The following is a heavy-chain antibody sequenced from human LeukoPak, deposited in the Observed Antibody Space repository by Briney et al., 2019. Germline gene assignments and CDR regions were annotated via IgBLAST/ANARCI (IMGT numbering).Heavy chain of an antibody. V-gene: IGHV5-51*01. D-gene: IGHD3-10*01. Sequence: GESLKISGKGFGYIFENYWIGWVRQMPGKGLEWMVIIYPGDSDSTYSPPFQGQVTMSVDKSISTAYLQWSSLKASDTAMYYCARPYYYGSHHHFDYWGQGNLVTVS. J-gene: IGHJ4*02. CDR2: IYPGDSDS. CDR3: ARPYYYGSHHHFDY. CDR1: GYIFENYW.